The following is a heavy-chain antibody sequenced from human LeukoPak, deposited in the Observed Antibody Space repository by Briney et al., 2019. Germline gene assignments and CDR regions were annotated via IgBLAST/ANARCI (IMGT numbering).Heavy chain of an antibody. J-gene: IGHJ4*02. Sequence: PGGSLRLSCAASGSTFSSHTMNWVRQAPGKGLEWISYISNTGSVIYYADSVKGRFTISRDNAKNSLYLQMNSLRAEDTAVYYCARTVVKRGSYGIDYWGQGTLVTVSS. V-gene: IGHV3-48*04. CDR1: GSTFSSHT. D-gene: IGHD5-18*01. CDR2: ISNTGSVI. CDR3: ARTVVKRGSYGIDY.